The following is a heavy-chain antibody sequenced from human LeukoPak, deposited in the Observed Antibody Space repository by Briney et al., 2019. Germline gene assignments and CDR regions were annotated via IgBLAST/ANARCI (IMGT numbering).Heavy chain of an antibody. D-gene: IGHD6-6*01. CDR2: MNPNSGNT. CDR1: GYTFTSYD. CDR3: AAGGSIAAHFYYYYMDV. Sequence: GASVKVSCKASGYTFTSYDINWVRQATEQGLEWMGWMNPNSGNTGYAQKFQGRVTMTRNTSISTAYMELSSLRSEDTAVYYCAAGGSIAAHFYYYYMDVWGKGTTVTVSS. J-gene: IGHJ6*03. V-gene: IGHV1-8*01.